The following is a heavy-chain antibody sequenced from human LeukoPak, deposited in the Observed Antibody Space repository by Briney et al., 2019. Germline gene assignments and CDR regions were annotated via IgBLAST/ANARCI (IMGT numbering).Heavy chain of an antibody. V-gene: IGHV4-59*12. D-gene: IGHD3-10*01. CDR2: IYYSGST. CDR1: GGSISSYY. Sequence: SETLSLTCTVSGGSISSYYWSWIRQPPGKGLEWIGYIYYSGSTYYNPSLKSRVTISVDTSKNQFSLKLSSVTAADTAVYYCARESLLGEVYYFDYWGQGTLVTVSS. J-gene: IGHJ4*02. CDR3: ARESLLGEVYYFDY.